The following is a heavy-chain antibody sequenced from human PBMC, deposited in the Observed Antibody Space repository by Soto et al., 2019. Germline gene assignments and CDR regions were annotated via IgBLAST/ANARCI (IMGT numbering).Heavy chain of an antibody. D-gene: IGHD3-9*01. Sequence: SETLSLTCAVYGGSFIGYYWSWIRQPPGKGLEWIGEINHSGSTNYNPSLKSRVTISVDTSKNHFSLKLSSVSAADTAVYYCARGNYDRLTGYPRNYCMDGWGKGTTVTVSS. CDR3: ARGNYDRLTGYPRNYCMDG. CDR2: INHSGST. V-gene: IGHV4-34*01. CDR1: GGSFIGYY. J-gene: IGHJ6*03.